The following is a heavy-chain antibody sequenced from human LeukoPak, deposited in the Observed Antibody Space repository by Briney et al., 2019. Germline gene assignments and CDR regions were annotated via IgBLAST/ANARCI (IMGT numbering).Heavy chain of an antibody. D-gene: IGHD1-26*01. CDR1: GFTFKDYG. J-gene: IGHJ6*02. V-gene: IGHV3-9*01. Sequence: PGGSLRLSCAPPGFTFKDYGMHWVRQPPGKGLEWVSSINWNGGGTDYADSVKGRFTISRDNAKNSLYLQLSSLRPEDTALYYCAKHMRATYTDSFFGLDVWGQGTTVTVSS. CDR3: AKHMRATYTDSFFGLDV. CDR2: INWNGGGT.